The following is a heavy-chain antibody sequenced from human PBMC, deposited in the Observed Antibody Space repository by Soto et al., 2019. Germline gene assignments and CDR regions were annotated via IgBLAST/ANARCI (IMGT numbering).Heavy chain of an antibody. CDR2: INPKFGDT. J-gene: IGHJ6*02. CDR1: GYTFTSYY. D-gene: IGHD3-10*01. Sequence: QVQLVQSGAEMKEPGDSVRVSCEASGYTFTSYYIHWVRQAPGQGLEWMGLINPKFGDTTYAQDFQGRVSMTRDMSISTVYMELSRLTSDDTAIYYCARNMDYYYGPGSGNGHGFWGQGTTVTVFS. V-gene: IGHV1-2*02. CDR3: ARNMDYYYGPGSGNGHGF.